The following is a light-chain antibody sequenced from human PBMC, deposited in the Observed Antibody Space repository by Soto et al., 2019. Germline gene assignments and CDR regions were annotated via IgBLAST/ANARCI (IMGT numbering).Light chain of an antibody. V-gene: IGKV1-27*01. CDR2: AAS. CDR1: QAINHY. J-gene: IGKJ4*01. CDR3: QKYDSVLLI. Sequence: DIQMTQSPSSLSASVCDRVTITCRASQAINHYVAWYQQKPGQSPQLLMYAASTLQSGVPSRFSGSGSGTDFTLTISSLQPEDVATYYCQKYDSVLLIFGGGTKVEVK.